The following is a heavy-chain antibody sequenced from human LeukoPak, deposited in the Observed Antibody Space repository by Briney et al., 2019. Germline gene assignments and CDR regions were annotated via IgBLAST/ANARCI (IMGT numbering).Heavy chain of an antibody. D-gene: IGHD3-9*01. CDR3: AKDTIERYFDWLLTAPYFDY. V-gene: IGHV3-74*01. Sequence: PGGSLRLSCAASGFTFSNYCMHWVRQPPGKGLVWVSQICTDEATIRSADSVKGRSTISRDNAKNTLYLQMSSLRVEDTAVYYCAKDTIERYFDWLLTAPYFDYWGQGTLVTVSS. CDR1: GFTFSNYC. CDR2: ICTDEATI. J-gene: IGHJ4*02.